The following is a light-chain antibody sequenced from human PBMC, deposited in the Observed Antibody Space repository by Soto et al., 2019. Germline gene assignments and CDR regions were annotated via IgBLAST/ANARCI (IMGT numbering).Light chain of an antibody. CDR2: MAS. CDR1: QSLLHSNGFNY. Sequence: EIEVTQSPLSLPVILGESASISCRSSQSLLHSNGFNYLDWYLQRPGQSPQLLIYMASSRASGVPDRFSGSGSGTDFTLTITRVEADDVGVYYCMQAVQTPWSFGQGTKVEIK. J-gene: IGKJ1*01. CDR3: MQAVQTPWS. V-gene: IGKV2-28*01.